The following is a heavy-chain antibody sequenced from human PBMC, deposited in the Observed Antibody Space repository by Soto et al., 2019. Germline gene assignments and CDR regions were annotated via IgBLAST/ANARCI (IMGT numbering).Heavy chain of an antibody. Sequence: QVQLVESGGGVVQPGRSLRLSCTGSGFTFSGYGIHWVRQVPGKGLEWVAVVWYDGSKQIYADSVQGRFTVSRDNSKKTAYLQMDSLRAGDTAVYYCARDDTHHFCSAYNGPDVDYWGQGTLVTVSS. J-gene: IGHJ4*02. V-gene: IGHV3-33*01. CDR2: VWYDGSKQ. D-gene: IGHD3-3*02. CDR1: GFTFSGYG. CDR3: ARDDTHHFCSAYNGPDVDY.